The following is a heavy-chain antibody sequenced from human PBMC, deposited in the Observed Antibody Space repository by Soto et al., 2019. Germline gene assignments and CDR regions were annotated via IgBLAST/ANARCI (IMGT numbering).Heavy chain of an antibody. D-gene: IGHD4-4*01. CDR1: GYGFSSFW. Sequence: EVQLVQSGAEVKKPGESLRISCKGSGYGFSSFWIAWVRQKPGKGLEWMGIIFPGDSDIRYSPSFQGQVTISADKSSSTAYLQWRSLKASDTAMYFCARSSSLTTVANWGQGTQVSVSS. CDR3: ARSSSLTTVAN. V-gene: IGHV5-51*01. J-gene: IGHJ4*02. CDR2: IFPGDSDI.